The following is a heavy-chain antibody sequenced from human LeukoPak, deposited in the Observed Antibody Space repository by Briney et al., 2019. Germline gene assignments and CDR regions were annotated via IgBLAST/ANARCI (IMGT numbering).Heavy chain of an antibody. CDR2: IYYSGST. CDR1: GGSISSYY. V-gene: IGHV4-59*08. J-gene: IGHJ4*02. Sequence: SETLSLTCTVSGGSISSYYWSWIQQPPGKGLEWIGYIYYSGSTNYNPSLKSRVTISVDTSKNQFSLKLSSVTAADTAVYYCARLSYYYDSSGYPYYFDYWGQGTLVTVSS. CDR3: ARLSYYYDSSGYPYYFDY. D-gene: IGHD3-22*01.